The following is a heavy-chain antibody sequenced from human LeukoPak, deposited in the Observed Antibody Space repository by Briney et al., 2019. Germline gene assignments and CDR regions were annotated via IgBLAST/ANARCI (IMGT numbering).Heavy chain of an antibody. J-gene: IGHJ4*02. D-gene: IGHD3-22*01. Sequence: PGGSLRLSCTASGFTFGDYAMSWFRQAPGKGLEWVGFIRSKAYGGTTEYAASVKGRFTISRDDSKSIAYLQMNSLKTEDTAVYYCTRDQSYYYDSSGYYPLDYWGQGTLVTVSS. CDR2: IRSKAYGGTT. CDR3: TRDQSYYYDSSGYYPLDY. V-gene: IGHV3-49*03. CDR1: GFTFGDYA.